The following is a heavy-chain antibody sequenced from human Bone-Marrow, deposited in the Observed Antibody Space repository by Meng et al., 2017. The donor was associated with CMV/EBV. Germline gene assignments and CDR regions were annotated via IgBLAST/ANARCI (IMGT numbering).Heavy chain of an antibody. Sequence: LSLTCAASGFTFSNYVMHWVSQAPCKGLEWVTVTRHGESTAFYADSVKGRFTISRDNSKNTLYLQMNSLRGEDTAVYYCAKDHGTSWATFDYWGQGTLVTVSS. CDR3: AKDHGTSWATFDY. D-gene: IGHD6-13*01. V-gene: IGHV3-30*02. CDR2: TRHGESTA. J-gene: IGHJ4*02. CDR1: GFTFSNYV.